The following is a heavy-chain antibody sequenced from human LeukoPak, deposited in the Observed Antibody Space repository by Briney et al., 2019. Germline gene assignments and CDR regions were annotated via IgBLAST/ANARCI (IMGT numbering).Heavy chain of an antibody. V-gene: IGHV4-4*07. CDR1: GGSISSYY. D-gene: IGHD3-10*01. J-gene: IGHJ4*02. CDR2: IYTSGST. Sequence: KSSETLSLTCTVSGGSISSYYWSWIRQPAGKGLEWIGRIYTSGSTNYNPSLKSRVTMSVDTSKNQFSLKLSSVTAADTAVYYCAQLGWFGEPSTDDYWGQGTLATVSS. CDR3: AQLGWFGEPSTDDY.